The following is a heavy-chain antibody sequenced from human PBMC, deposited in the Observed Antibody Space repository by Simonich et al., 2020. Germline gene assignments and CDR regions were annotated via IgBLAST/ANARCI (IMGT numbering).Heavy chain of an antibody. Sequence: QVQLVQSGAEVKKPGASVKVSCKASGYTFPSYGISWGGQAPGQGLEGWGWNSAYNGKTNYATKLQGRVTMTTDTATSTAYRELRSLRADDTAVYYCARASRGTWWYYYFDYWGQGTLVTVSS. J-gene: IGHJ4*02. V-gene: IGHV1-18*01. CDR1: GYTFPSYG. CDR2: NSAYNGKT. D-gene: IGHD2-15*01. CDR3: ARASRGTWWYYYFDY.